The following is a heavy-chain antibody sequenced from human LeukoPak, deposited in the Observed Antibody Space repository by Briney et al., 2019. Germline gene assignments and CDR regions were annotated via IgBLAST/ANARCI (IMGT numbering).Heavy chain of an antibody. Sequence: GGSLRLSCAASGFTFSSYGMTWVRQAPGKGLEWVSFVSENGRATDYADSVRGRFAISRDSSENTLYLQMTSLRAEDTAVYYCALRLMSGYDWGYYFDYWGQGTLATVSS. V-gene: IGHV3-23*01. D-gene: IGHD5-12*01. J-gene: IGHJ4*02. CDR3: ALRLMSGYDWGYYFDY. CDR2: VSENGRAT. CDR1: GFTFSSYG.